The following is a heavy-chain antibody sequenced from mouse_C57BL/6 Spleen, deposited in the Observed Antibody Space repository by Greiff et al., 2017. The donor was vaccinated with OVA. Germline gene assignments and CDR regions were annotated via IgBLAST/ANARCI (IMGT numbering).Heavy chain of an antibody. J-gene: IGHJ2*01. CDR1: GYTFTSYT. CDR3: ARSADYSPDYFDY. Sequence: QVQLKESGAELARPGASVKMSCKASGYTFTSYTMHWVKQRPGQGLEWIGYINPSSGYTKYNQKFKDKATLTADKSSSTAYMQLSSRTSEDSAVYYCARSADYSPDYFDYWGQGTTLTVSS. CDR2: INPSSGYT. D-gene: IGHD1-1*01. V-gene: IGHV1-4*01.